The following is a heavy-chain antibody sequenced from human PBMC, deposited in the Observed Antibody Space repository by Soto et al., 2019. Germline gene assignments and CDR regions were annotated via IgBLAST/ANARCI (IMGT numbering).Heavy chain of an antibody. V-gene: IGHV1-69*13. CDR3: ARGVHYDSSSYYYFY. CDR2: IIPIFGKA. J-gene: IGHJ4*02. CDR1: GGTFSSYA. Sequence: WASVKVSCKASGGTFSSYAIDWVRQAPGQGLEWMGGIIPIFGKANYAQKFQGRITITADESTSTAYMELRSLRSEDTAVYYCARGVHYDSSSYYYFYWGQGTLVTVSS. D-gene: IGHD3-22*01.